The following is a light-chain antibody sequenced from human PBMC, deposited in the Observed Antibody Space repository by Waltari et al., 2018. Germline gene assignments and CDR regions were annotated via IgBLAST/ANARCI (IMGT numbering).Light chain of an antibody. V-gene: IGKV4-1*01. J-gene: IGKJ1*01. Sequence: DIVMTQSPDSLAVSLGERATINCNSSQTVLKTSDNKNYLGWYQQKSGQPPKLLFYWSSTRESGVPDRFTGSGSGTDFTLTISSLQPEDVAVYYCLQYYTTLPAFGQGTKVEIQ. CDR2: WSS. CDR1: QTVLKTSDNKNY. CDR3: LQYYTTLPA.